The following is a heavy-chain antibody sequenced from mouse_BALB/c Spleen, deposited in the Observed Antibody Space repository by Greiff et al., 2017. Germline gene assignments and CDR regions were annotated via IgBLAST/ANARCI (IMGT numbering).Heavy chain of an antibody. J-gene: IGHJ4*01. V-gene: IGHV5-4*02. CDR1: GFTFSDYY. Sequence: EVKLMESGGGLVKPGGSLKLSCAASGFTFSDYYMYWVRQTPEKRLEWVATISDGGSYTYYPDSVKGRFTISRDNAKNNLYLQMSSLKSEDTAMYYCARDRYYFMDYWGQGTSVTVSS. D-gene: IGHD2-3*01. CDR3: ARDRYYFMDY. CDR2: ISDGGSYT.